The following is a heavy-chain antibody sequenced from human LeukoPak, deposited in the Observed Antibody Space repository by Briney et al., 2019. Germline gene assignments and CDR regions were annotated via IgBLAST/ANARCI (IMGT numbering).Heavy chain of an antibody. V-gene: IGHV1-3*01. CDR2: INAGKGNT. D-gene: IGHD4-23*01. CDR3: ARTQGVYYGGNSGAFDI. Sequence: ASVKVSCKASGYTFTSYAMHWVRQAPGQRLEWMGWINAGKGNTKYSQKFLGRVTITRDTSASTAYMELSSLRSEDTAVYYCARTQGVYYGGNSGAFDIWGQGTMVTVSS. J-gene: IGHJ3*02. CDR1: GYTFTSYA.